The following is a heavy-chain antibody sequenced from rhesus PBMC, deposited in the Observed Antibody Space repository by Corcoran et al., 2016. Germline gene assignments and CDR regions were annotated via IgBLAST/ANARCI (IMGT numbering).Heavy chain of an antibody. CDR1: GFTFSSSP. CDR2: INRGGCST. CDR3: AKDRWRQLGYFDY. J-gene: IGHJ4*01. V-gene: IGHV3S5*01. Sequence: EVQLGETGGGLVSPGGSLSLSGAASGFTFSSSPMWWVPPAPGRGLEWISAINRGGCSTNYTDSVNGRFTISRDNSKNTLSLQMNSLRAEDTAVYYCAKDRWRQLGYFDYWGQGVLVTVSS. D-gene: IGHD6-25*01.